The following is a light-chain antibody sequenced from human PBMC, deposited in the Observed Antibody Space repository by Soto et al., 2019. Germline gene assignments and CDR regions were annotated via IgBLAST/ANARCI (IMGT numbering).Light chain of an antibody. CDR3: LQHDTYHLT. CDR2: GAF. CDR1: PGIRSG. J-gene: IGKJ4*01. Sequence: DIQMTQSPSSLSASVGDRVTIACRASPGIRSGLGWYQQRAGKAPKRLIYGAFNLHSGVSSRFRCSGSGKELALRATSLQPEDSATYYCLQHDTYHLTVGGGTKADIK. V-gene: IGKV1-17*01.